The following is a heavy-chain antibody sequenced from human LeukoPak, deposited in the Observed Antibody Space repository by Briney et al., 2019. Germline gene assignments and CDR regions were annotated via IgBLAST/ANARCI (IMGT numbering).Heavy chain of an antibody. J-gene: IGHJ4*02. Sequence: ASVKVSCKASGYTFTSYGISWVRQAPGQGLEWMGWISAYNGNTNYAQKLQGRVTMTTDTSTSTAYMELRSLRPDDTAVYYCARGSKYYDSSGYFLGYWGQGTLVTVSS. CDR1: GYTFTSYG. V-gene: IGHV1-18*01. CDR2: ISAYNGNT. D-gene: IGHD3-22*01. CDR3: ARGSKYYDSSGYFLGY.